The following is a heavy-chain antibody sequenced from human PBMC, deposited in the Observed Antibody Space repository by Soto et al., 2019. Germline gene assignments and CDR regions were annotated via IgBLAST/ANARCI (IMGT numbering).Heavy chain of an antibody. CDR2: MTSDGRT. V-gene: IGHV3-23*01. D-gene: IGHD4-17*01. Sequence: GGSLRLSCAASGFTFSSYAMSGVRQAPGKGLEWVSIMTSDGRTYYAGSVKFRFTISRDNSKNTVYLQMNSLRAEDTAVYYCAKDYSTVTTDPLSVVLFDYWGQGALVTVS. CDR3: AKDYSTVTTDPLSVVLFDY. J-gene: IGHJ4*02. CDR1: GFTFSSYA.